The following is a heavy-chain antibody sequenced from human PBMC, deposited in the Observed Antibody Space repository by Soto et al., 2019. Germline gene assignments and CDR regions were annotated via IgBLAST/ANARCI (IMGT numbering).Heavy chain of an antibody. CDR1: GGTFSSYA. CDR3: AKGALNRDGYNPSYYYYGMDV. J-gene: IGHJ6*02. Sequence: SVKVSCKASGGTFSSYAISWVRQAPGQGLEWMGGIIPIFGTANYAQKFQGRVTITADESTSTAYMELSSLRSEDTAVYYCAKGALNRDGYNPSYYYYGMDVWGQGTTVTVSS. V-gene: IGHV1-69*13. CDR2: IIPIFGTA. D-gene: IGHD5-12*01.